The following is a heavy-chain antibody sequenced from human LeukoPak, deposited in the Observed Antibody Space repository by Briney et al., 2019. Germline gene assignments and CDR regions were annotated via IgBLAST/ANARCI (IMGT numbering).Heavy chain of an antibody. Sequence: GESLKISCKGSGYSFTSYWIGWVRQMPGKGLEWMGIIYPGDSDTRYSPSFQGQVTISADKSLSTAYLQWSSLKASDTAMYYCARQYYDYVWGSYRLDYWGQGTLVTVSS. V-gene: IGHV5-51*01. CDR1: GYSFTSYW. CDR2: IYPGDSDT. D-gene: IGHD3-16*02. J-gene: IGHJ4*02. CDR3: ARQYYDYVWGSYRLDY.